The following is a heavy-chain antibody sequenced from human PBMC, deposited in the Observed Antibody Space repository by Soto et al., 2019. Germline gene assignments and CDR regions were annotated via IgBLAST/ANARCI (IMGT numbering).Heavy chain of an antibody. CDR3: AKDPREPAAYIWFDP. V-gene: IGHV3-23*01. Sequence: GSLRLSCAVSGFTFSSYAMSWVRQVPGKGLEWVSSISGSGDTTHYADSVRGRFTISRDNSWNTLYLQMNSLRAEDTAVYYCAKDPREPAAYIWFDPWGQGTQVTVSS. CDR1: GFTFSSYA. D-gene: IGHD2-2*01. CDR2: ISGSGDTT. J-gene: IGHJ5*02.